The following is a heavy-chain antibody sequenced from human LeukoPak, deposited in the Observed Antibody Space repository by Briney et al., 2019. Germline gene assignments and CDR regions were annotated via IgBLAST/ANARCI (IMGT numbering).Heavy chain of an antibody. CDR3: ARGSARVLTVAGTPRI. V-gene: IGHV3-48*02. CDR2: ISSSSSTI. J-gene: IGHJ3*02. Sequence: GGSLRLSCAASGFTFSSYSMNWVRQAPGKGLEWVSYISSSSSTIYYADSVKGRFTISRDSAKNSLYLQMNSLRDEDTAVYYCARGSARVLTVAGTPRIWGQGTMVTVSS. D-gene: IGHD6-19*01. CDR1: GFTFSSYS.